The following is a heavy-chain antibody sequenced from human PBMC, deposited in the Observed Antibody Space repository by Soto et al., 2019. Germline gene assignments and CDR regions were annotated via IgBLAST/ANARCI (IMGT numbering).Heavy chain of an antibody. J-gene: IGHJ6*02. CDR1: GGTFSSYA. V-gene: IGHV1-69*12. CDR3: ARVRGYCISTSCPAPYGMDV. CDR2: IIPIFGTA. Sequence: QVQLVQSGAEVKKPGSSVKVSCKASGGTFSSYAISWVRQAPGQGLEWMGGIIPIFGTANYGQKFQGRVTITADESTSTAYRELSSLRSEDTAVYYCARVRGYCISTSCPAPYGMDVWGQGTAVTVSS. D-gene: IGHD2-2*01.